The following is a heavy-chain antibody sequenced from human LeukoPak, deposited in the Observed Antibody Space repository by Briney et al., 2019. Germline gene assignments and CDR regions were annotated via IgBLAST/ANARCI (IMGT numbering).Heavy chain of an antibody. J-gene: IGHJ1*01. CDR1: GYTFTSYA. V-gene: IGHV1-46*01. CDR3: ARTSGGYYDSSGYYVAEYFQH. CDR2: INPSGGST. D-gene: IGHD3-22*01. Sequence: GASVKVSCKASGYTFTSYAMNWVRQAPGQGLEWMGIINPSGGSTSYAQKFQGRVTMTRDTSTSTVYMELSSLRSEDTAVYYCARTSGGYYDSSGYYVAEYFQHWGQGTLVTVSS.